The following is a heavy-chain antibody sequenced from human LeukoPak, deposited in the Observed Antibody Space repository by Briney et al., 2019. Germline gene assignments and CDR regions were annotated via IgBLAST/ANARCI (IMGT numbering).Heavy chain of an antibody. CDR3: AKAHVPTMIRGVVSSD. Sequence: GGSLRVSCATSGFTFSSYAMSWVRQAPGKGLEWVSTISPSGGVTFYSDSVRGRFTISRDYSKDTLFLQMNSLRAEDTALYYCAKAHVPTMIRGVVSSDWGQGTLVTVSS. CDR1: GFTFSSYA. J-gene: IGHJ4*02. V-gene: IGHV3-23*01. CDR2: ISPSGGVT. D-gene: IGHD3-10*01.